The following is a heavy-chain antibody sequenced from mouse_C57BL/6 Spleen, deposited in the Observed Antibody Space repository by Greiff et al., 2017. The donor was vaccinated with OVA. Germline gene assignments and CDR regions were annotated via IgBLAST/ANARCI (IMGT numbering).Heavy chain of an antibody. CDR1: GYAFSSSW. V-gene: IGHV1-82*01. CDR3: ARGEEFDY. CDR2: IYPGDGDT. Sequence: VQLQQSGPELVKPGASVKISCKASGYAFSSSWMNWVKQRPGKGLEWIGRIYPGDGDTNYNGKFKGKATLTADKSSSTAYMQLSSLTSEDSAVYFCARGEEFDYWGQGTTLTVSS. J-gene: IGHJ2*01.